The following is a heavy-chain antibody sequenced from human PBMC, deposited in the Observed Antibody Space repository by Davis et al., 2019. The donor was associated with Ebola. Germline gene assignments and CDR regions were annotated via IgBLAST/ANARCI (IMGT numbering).Heavy chain of an antibody. CDR1: GYTFTSHA. Sequence: AASVKVSCKASGYTFTSHAIHWVRQAPGQRLDWMGWINVGYGNTKYSQKLQGRVTITRDTSASTAYMELSSLKSEDTAVYYCARDRYNGAAIFGVIITNAFDFWGQGTMVTVSS. CDR2: INVGYGNT. CDR3: ARDRYNGAAIFGVIITNAFDF. V-gene: IGHV1-3*01. D-gene: IGHD3-3*01. J-gene: IGHJ3*01.